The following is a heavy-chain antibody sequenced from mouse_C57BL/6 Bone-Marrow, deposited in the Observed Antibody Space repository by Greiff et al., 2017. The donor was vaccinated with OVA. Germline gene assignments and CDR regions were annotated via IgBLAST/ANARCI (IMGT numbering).Heavy chain of an antibody. CDR1: GYSITSDY. J-gene: IGHJ4*01. V-gene: IGHV3-8*01. CDR3: ARSPIYYDSPYAMDY. Sequence: EVKVEESGPGLAKPSQTLSLPCSVSGYSITSDYWNWIRKFPGNKLEYMGYISYSGSTYYNPSHTSRISITRDTSKNQYDLQLNSVTTEDTATYYCARSPIYYDSPYAMDYWGQGTSVTVSS. D-gene: IGHD2-4*01. CDR2: ISYSGST.